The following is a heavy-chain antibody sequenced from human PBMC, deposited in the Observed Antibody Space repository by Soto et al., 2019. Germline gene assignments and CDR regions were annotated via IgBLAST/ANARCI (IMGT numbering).Heavy chain of an antibody. D-gene: IGHD6-6*01. CDR1: GGSVSSGSYY. CDR2: IYYSGST. V-gene: IGHV4-61*01. Sequence: PSETLSLTCTVSGGSVSSGSYYWSWIRQPPGKGLEWIGYIYYSGSTNYNPSLKSRVTISVDTSKNQFSLKLSSVTAADTAVYYCAREYRSSSSFDYWGQGTLVTVSS. CDR3: AREYRSSSSFDY. J-gene: IGHJ4*02.